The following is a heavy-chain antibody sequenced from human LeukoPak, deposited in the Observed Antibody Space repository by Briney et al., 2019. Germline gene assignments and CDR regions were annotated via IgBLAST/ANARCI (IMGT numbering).Heavy chain of an antibody. J-gene: IGHJ4*02. CDR1: GGSISSSSYY. CDR3: ARQALYSSGWYEEFY. V-gene: IGHV4-39*01. Sequence: KTSETLSLTCTVSGGSISSSSYYWGWIRQPPGKGLEWIGSIYYSGSTYYNPSLKSRVTISVDTSKNQFSLKLSSVTAADTAVYYCARQALYSSGWYEEFYWGQGTLVTVSS. CDR2: IYYSGST. D-gene: IGHD6-19*01.